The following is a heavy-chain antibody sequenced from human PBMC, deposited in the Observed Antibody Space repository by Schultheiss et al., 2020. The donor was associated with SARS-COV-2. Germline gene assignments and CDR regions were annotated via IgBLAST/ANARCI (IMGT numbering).Heavy chain of an antibody. J-gene: IGHJ5*02. CDR1: GYTFTSYY. Sequence: ASVKVSCKASGYTFTSYYMHWVRQAPGQGLEWMGWINPNSGGTNYAQKFQGRVTMTRDTSISTAYMELSRLRSDDTAVYYCARDSEFRHFWSTWGQGTLVTVSS. CDR2: INPNSGGT. V-gene: IGHV1-2*02. CDR3: ARDSEFRHFWST. D-gene: IGHD3-3*02.